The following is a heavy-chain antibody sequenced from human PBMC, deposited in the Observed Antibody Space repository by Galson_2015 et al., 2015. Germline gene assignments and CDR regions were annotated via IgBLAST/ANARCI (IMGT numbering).Heavy chain of an antibody. CDR2: IGDSGSPI. CDR3: AGSVNYAGSPDL. D-gene: IGHD5-24*01. J-gene: IGHJ5*02. V-gene: IGHV3-48*03. Sequence: SLRLSCATSGFPFSNYEMNWVRQAPGKGLEWVSYIGDSGSPICYADSVKGRFTISRDNAKKSVYLQMNSLRDEDTALYYCAGSVNYAGSPDLWGLGTLVTVSS. CDR1: GFPFSNYE.